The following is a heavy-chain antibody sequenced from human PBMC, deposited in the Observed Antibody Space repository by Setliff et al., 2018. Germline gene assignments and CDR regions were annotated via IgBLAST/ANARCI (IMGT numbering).Heavy chain of an antibody. CDR2: IIPIFGSA. J-gene: IGHJ6*03. CDR3: ARDGDILTTYYIYYYYMDV. D-gene: IGHD3-9*01. V-gene: IGHV1-69*05. CDR1: GGTFSSYG. Sequence: SVKVSCKASGGTFSSYGISWVRQAPGQGLEWMGGIIPIFGSANYARKFQGRVTIITDESTNTAYMEVSRLRSDDTAVYFCARDGDILTTYYIYYYYMDVWGKGTTVTVSS.